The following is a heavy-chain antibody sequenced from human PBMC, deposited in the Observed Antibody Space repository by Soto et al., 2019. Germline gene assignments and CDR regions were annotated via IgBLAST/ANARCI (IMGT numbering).Heavy chain of an antibody. CDR2: IIPLFRTS. V-gene: IGHV1-69*12. Sequence: QVQLVQSGAEVKKPGSSVKVSCTPSGGSLNRKAISWLRQAPGQGLEWMGGIIPLFRTSNYAQKFQGRLTVTADEAASTFYMDLSGLRFDDTAIYYCARSSTSSGADYYGVDVWGQGTTVNVS. D-gene: IGHD6-6*01. CDR3: ARSSTSSGADYYGVDV. J-gene: IGHJ6*02. CDR1: GGSLNRKA.